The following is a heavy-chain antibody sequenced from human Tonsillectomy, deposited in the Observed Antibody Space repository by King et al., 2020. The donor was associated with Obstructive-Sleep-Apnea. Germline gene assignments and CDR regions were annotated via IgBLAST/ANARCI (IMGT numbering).Heavy chain of an antibody. V-gene: IGHV1-69*01. J-gene: IGHJ6*02. CDR1: GGTFSNSA. CDR3: VRGRGYSYGPDFYYYYGLDV. CDR2: IVPFLGIT. Sequence: QLVQSGAEVMKPGSSVKVSCKASGGTFSNSAISWVRQAPGLGLEWMGGIVPFLGITNYAQKFQGRVTISADEPTSTAYMGLGSLAPEDTAVYNCVRGRGYSYGPDFYYYYGLDVWGQGTTVTVSS. D-gene: IGHD5-18*01.